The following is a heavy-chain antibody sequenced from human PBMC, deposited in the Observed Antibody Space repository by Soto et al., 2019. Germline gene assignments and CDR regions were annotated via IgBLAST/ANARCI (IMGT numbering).Heavy chain of an antibody. V-gene: IGHV4-59*01. J-gene: IGHJ4*02. CDR1: GGSISSYY. CDR3: ARGRGDTAMAWYY. CDR2: IYYSGST. Sequence: QVQLQESGPGLVKPSETLSLTCTVSGGSISSYYWSWIRQSPGKGLEWIGYIYYSGSTKYNPSLKSRVTISVDTSKNQFSLKLSSVTAADTAAYYCARGRGDTAMAWYYWGQGTLVTVSS. D-gene: IGHD5-18*01.